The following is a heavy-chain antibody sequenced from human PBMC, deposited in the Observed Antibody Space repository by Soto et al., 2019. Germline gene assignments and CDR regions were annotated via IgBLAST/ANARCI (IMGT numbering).Heavy chain of an antibody. V-gene: IGHV3-9*01. Sequence: HPGGSLRLSCAASGFTFDDYAMHWVRQAPGKGLEWVSGISWNSGSIGYADSVKGRFTISRDNSKNTLYLQMNSLRAEDTAVYYCARDASTKGLYYYYYGMDVWGQGTTVTVSS. CDR3: ARDASTKGLYYYYYGMDV. CDR1: GFTFDDYA. CDR2: ISWNSGSI. D-gene: IGHD1-1*01. J-gene: IGHJ6*02.